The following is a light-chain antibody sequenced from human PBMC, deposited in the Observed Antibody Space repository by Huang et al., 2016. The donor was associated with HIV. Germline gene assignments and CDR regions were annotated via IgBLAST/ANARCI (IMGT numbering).Light chain of an antibody. J-gene: IGKJ3*01. CDR1: QSIKKY. V-gene: IGKV1-39*01. CDR2: GAS. CDR3: QQSYSTLLFT. Sequence: DIQMTQSPSSLSASVGVRVTITCRASQSIKKYLNWYQQKPGKAPKLLIYGASSLQIGVPSRFSCSGSATDFTLTISSLHPEDFATDYCQQSYSTLLFTFGPGTKVDI.